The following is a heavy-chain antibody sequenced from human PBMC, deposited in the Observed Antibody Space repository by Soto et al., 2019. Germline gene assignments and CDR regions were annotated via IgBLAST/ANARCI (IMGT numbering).Heavy chain of an antibody. J-gene: IGHJ6*02. V-gene: IGHV1-2*04. CDR1: GYTFTDYH. D-gene: IGHD3-16*02. CDR2: INPRSGGT. Sequence: QVHLVQSGAEVKKPGASVKVSCKASGYTFTDYHIYWVRQAPGQGLQWLGRINPRSGGTSTAQKFQGWVTMTRDTSISTVYMELTRLRSDDTAVYYCARPDEGIYHSNHHYYYALDIWGQGTTVTVTS. CDR3: ARPDEGIYHSNHHYYYALDI.